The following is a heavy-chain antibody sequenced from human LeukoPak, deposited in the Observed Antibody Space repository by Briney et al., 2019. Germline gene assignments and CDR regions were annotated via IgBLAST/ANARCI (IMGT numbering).Heavy chain of an antibody. CDR2: IYHSGST. CDR3: ARESRWFDP. V-gene: IGHV4-30-2*01. CDR1: GGSISSGGYS. Sequence: PSETLSLTCAVSGGSISSGGYSWSWIRQPPGKGLEWIGYIYHSGSTYHKPSLKSRVTISVDRSKNQFSLKLSSVTAADTAVYYCARESRWFDPWGQGTLVTVSS. J-gene: IGHJ5*02. D-gene: IGHD2-2*01.